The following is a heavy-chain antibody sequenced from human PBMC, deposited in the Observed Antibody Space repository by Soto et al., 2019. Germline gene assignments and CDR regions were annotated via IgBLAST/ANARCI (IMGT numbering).Heavy chain of an antibody. J-gene: IGHJ3*01. D-gene: IGHD1-1*01. CDR3: VKPGRDWNSRGSFDL. Sequence: XVSLRLSCVASDVTFASYDMDWVRQAPGKGLEWVSLITSGGGGANYADSVKGRFTISRDNSKNTLYLQMNSLRAEDTAIYHCVKPGRDWNSRGSFDLWGRGTMVTV. V-gene: IGHV3-23*01. CDR2: ITSGGGGA. CDR1: DVTFASYD.